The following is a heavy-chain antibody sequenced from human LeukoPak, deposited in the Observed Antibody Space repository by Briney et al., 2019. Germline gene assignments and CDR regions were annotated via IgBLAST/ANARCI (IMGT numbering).Heavy chain of an antibody. Sequence: PGGSLRLYCAASGFTFSSYAMSWVRQAPGKGLEWVSAISGSGGSTYYADSVKGRFTISRDNSKNTLYLQMNSLRAEDTAVYYCAKDLSVYDYVWGSYRYEYYFDYWGQGTLVTVSS. J-gene: IGHJ4*02. CDR2: ISGSGGST. CDR1: GFTFSSYA. V-gene: IGHV3-23*01. D-gene: IGHD3-16*02. CDR3: AKDLSVYDYVWGSYRYEYYFDY.